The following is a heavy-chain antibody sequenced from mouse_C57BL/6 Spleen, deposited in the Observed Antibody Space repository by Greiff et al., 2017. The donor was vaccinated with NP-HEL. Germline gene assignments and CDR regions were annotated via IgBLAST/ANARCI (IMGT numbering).Heavy chain of an antibody. D-gene: IGHD1-1*01. J-gene: IGHJ1*03. Sequence: QVQLQQPGAELVKPGASVKLSCKASGYTFTSYWMHWVQQRPGRGLEWIGRIDPNRGGTKSPETFKSQSTLTVDKPSSTAYLQLSSLTSEDSAVYYCARDRGYYYGSSDWYFDVWGTGTTVTVAS. CDR3: ARDRGYYYGSSDWYFDV. CDR1: GYTFTSYW. CDR2: IDPNRGGT. V-gene: IGHV1-72*01.